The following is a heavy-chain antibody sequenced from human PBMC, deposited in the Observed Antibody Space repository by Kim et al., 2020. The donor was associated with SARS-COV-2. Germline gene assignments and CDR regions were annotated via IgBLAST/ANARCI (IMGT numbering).Heavy chain of an antibody. J-gene: IGHJ4*02. Sequence: GGSLRLSCAASGFTFGDYAMHWVRQAPGKGLEWVSGISWNSGSIGYADSVKGRFTISRDNAKNSLYLQMNSLRAEDTALYYCAKGDDPYSSSYKFDYWGQGTLVTVSS. CDR1: GFTFGDYA. CDR3: AKGDDPYSSSYKFDY. V-gene: IGHV3-9*01. D-gene: IGHD6-6*01. CDR2: ISWNSGSI.